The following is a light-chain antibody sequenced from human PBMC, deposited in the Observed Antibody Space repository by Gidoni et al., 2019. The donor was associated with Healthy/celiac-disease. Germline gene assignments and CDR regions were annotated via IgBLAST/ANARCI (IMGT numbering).Light chain of an antibody. V-gene: IGKV1-33*01. J-gene: IGKJ4*01. Sequence: DIQMTQSPSSLSASVGDRVTITCQASQDIKKYLNWYQQKPGKAPNLLIYDASNLQTGVPSRFSGSGSGTDFTLTISSLRPEDMATYYCQQYDNLPLTFGGGTKVEMK. CDR2: DAS. CDR1: QDIKKY. CDR3: QQYDNLPLT.